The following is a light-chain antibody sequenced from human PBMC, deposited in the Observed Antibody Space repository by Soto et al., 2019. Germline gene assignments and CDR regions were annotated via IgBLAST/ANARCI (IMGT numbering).Light chain of an antibody. CDR3: QQTYCFLHT. V-gene: IGKV1-39*01. Sequence: DIQMTQSPSSLSASVGGRVTITCRASQNIRTFLSWYQQKPGKAPNLLMYAASRLQSGVPSRFSGSGSVTDFTLTISSLQPEDFASYYCQQTYCFLHTFVRGPKLEI. J-gene: IGKJ2*01. CDR2: AAS. CDR1: QNIRTF.